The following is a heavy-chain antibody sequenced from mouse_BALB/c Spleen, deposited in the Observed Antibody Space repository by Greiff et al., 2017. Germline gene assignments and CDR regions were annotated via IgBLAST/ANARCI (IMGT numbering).Heavy chain of an antibody. D-gene: IGHD1-1*01. CDR3: ARVDTTVGTFAY. J-gene: IGHJ3*01. Sequence: EVKLQESGPGLVKPSQSLSLTCSVTGYSITSGYYWNWIRQFPGNKLEWMGYISYDGSNNYNPSLKNRISITRDTSKNQFFLKLNSVTTEDTATYYCARVDTTVGTFAYWGQGTLVTVSA. CDR1: GYSITSGYY. CDR2: ISYDGSN. V-gene: IGHV3-6*02.